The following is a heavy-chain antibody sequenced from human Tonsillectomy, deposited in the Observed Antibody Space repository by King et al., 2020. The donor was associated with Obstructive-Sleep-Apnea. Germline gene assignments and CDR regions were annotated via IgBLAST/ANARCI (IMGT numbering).Heavy chain of an antibody. CDR3: AKVHGWFGACYYYNMDV. J-gene: IGHJ6*02. V-gene: IGHV3-33*06. Sequence: VQLVESGGGVVQPGRSLRLSCAASGFSITTYGMHWVRQAPGKGLDGVAVVWFDGNTKYYADSWKGRFTISRDNSKNTLYLQMNSLRAEDTGVYYCAKVHGWFGACYYYNMDVWGQGTTVIVSS. D-gene: IGHD3-10*01. CDR1: GFSITTYG. CDR2: VWFDGNTK.